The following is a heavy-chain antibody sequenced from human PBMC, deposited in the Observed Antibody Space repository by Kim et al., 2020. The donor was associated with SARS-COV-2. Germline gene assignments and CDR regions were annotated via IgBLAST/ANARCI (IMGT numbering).Heavy chain of an antibody. J-gene: IGHJ4*02. CDR2: ISYDGSNK. CDR1: GXXFXSYG. V-gene: IGHV3-33*05. CDR3: ARDRGTMIVVVLDY. D-gene: IGHD3-22*01. Sequence: GGSLRLSCAXXGXXFXSYGMHWVRQAPGKGLEWVAVISYDGSNKYYADSVKGRFTISRDNSKNTLYLQMNSLRAEDTAVYYCARDRGTMIVVVLDYWGQGTLVTVSS.